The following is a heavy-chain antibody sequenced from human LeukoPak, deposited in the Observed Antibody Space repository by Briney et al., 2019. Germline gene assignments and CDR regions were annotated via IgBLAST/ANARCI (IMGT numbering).Heavy chain of an antibody. CDR1: GFTFSNYW. D-gene: IGHD3-9*01. J-gene: IGHJ4*02. CDR2: IKHDGRDK. Sequence: GGSLRLSCAASGFTFSNYWMSWVRQAPGKGLEWVANIKHDGRDKHYVDSVKGRFTIARDSAKNSLNLQMNSLRAEDTAVCYCARGGNYDILTGYIFDCWGQGTLVTVSS. V-gene: IGHV3-7*03. CDR3: ARGGNYDILTGYIFDC.